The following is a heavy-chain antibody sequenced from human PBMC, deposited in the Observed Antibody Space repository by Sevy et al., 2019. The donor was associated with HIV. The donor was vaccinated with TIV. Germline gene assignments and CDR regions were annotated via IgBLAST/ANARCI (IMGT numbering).Heavy chain of an antibody. V-gene: IGHV4-30-2*01. CDR3: ARDITGTKNWFDP. J-gene: IGHJ5*02. CDR1: GGSISSGAYS. CDR2: IYYGGST. Sequence: KQSQTLSLTCTVSGGSISSGAYSWYWIRQPPGKGLEWLGNIYYGGSTYHNPSLNSRVTMSIDSSKNQFFLKLSSVTAADTAVYYCARDITGTKNWFDPWGQGTLVTVSS. D-gene: IGHD1-20*01.